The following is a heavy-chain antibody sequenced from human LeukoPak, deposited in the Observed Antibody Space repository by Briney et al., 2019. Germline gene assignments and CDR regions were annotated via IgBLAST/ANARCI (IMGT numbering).Heavy chain of an antibody. V-gene: IGHV3-30*04. Sequence: GGSLRLSCAASGFIFSSYAMHWVRQAPGKGLEWVTLIVYDGSNKYYADSAKGRFTISRDNSKNTLYLQMNSLRAEDTALYYCARATNYYYDSSGYAPDFDYWGQGTLVTVSS. CDR3: ARATNYYYDSSGYAPDFDY. J-gene: IGHJ4*02. CDR1: GFIFSSYA. CDR2: IVYDGSNK. D-gene: IGHD3-22*01.